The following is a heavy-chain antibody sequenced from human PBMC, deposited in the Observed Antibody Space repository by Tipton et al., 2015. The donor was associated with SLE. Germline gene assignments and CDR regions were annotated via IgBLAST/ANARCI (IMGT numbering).Heavy chain of an antibody. CDR1: GGSFSAYY. CDR2: INHSGST. V-gene: IGHV4-34*01. J-gene: IGHJ5*02. Sequence: TLSLTCAVYGGSFSAYYWSWIRQPPGKGLEWIGEINHSGSTNYNPSLKSRVTISVDTSKNQFSLKLSSVTAADTAVYYCARMPGYCSSTTCWNWFDPWGQGTLVTVSS. CDR3: ARMPGYCSSTTCWNWFDP. D-gene: IGHD2-2*01.